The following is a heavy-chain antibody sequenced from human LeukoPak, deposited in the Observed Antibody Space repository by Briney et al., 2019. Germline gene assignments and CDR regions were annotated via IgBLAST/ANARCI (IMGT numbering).Heavy chain of an antibody. V-gene: IGHV1-3*01. J-gene: IGHJ4*02. D-gene: IGHD1-26*01. CDR3: ARGRGSYSLDY. CDR2: INAGNGNT. Sequence: ASVKVSCKASGYTFINYAVHWVRQAPGQRLECMGWINAGNGNTKYSQNFQGRVTITRDTSASTAYMELSSLRSEDTAVYYCARGRGSYSLDYWGQGTLVTVSS. CDR1: GYTFINYA.